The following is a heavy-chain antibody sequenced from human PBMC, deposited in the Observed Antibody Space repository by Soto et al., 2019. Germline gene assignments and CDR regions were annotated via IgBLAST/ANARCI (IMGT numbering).Heavy chain of an antibody. Sequence: GWSLRLSCAYSGFRFMSYWMSWVGQAPGKGLEWVANIKPDGSERFYVDSVKGRFTISRDNVKNSLSLQMNSLRAEDTAVYYCARGDYFYDRSGYFVDAFDIWGQGTMVTVSS. D-gene: IGHD3-22*01. CDR3: ARGDYFYDRSGYFVDAFDI. J-gene: IGHJ3*02. CDR1: GFRFMSYW. CDR2: IKPDGSER. V-gene: IGHV3-7*01.